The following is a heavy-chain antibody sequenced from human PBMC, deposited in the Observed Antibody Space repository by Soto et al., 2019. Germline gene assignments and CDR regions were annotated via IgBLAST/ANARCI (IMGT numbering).Heavy chain of an antibody. D-gene: IGHD2-2*01. CDR3: AAVPRHCSSTSCYDMAFDI. CDR2: IVVGSGNT. V-gene: IGHV1-58*01. J-gene: IGHJ3*02. CDR1: GFTFTSSA. Sequence: RASVKVSCKASGFTFTSSAVQWVRQARGQRLEWIGWIVVGSGNTNYAQKFQERVTITRDMSTSTAYMELSSLRSEDTAVYYCAAVPRHCSSTSCYDMAFDIWGQGTMVTVSS.